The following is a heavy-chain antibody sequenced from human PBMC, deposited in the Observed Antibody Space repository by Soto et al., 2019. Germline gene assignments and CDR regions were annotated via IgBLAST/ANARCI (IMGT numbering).Heavy chain of an antibody. V-gene: IGHV3-23*01. CDR3: AKGPAYYDILSGYYGLAHHRYGIAV. CDR1: GFTLSRYA. D-gene: IGHD3-9*01. J-gene: IGHJ6*02. Sequence: GGALRHSWAASGFTLSRYAMSLGRQAPGKGLEWVSAISGSGGSTYYADSVKGRFTISRDNSKNTLYLQMNSLRAEDTAVYYCAKGPAYYDILSGYYGLAHHRYGIAVSARGTT. CDR2: ISGSGGST.